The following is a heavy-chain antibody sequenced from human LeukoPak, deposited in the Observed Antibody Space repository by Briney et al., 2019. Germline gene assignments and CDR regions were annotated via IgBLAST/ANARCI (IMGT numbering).Heavy chain of an antibody. CDR2: IYYSGST. V-gene: IGHV4-59*01. J-gene: IGHJ4*02. CDR3: ARALNYGANFDY. CDR1: GGSISSYY. D-gene: IGHD4-17*01. Sequence: SSETLSLTCTVSGGSISSYYWSWIRQPPGNGLEWIGYIYYSGSTNYNPSLKSRVTISVDTSKNQFSLKLSSVTAADTAVYYCARALNYGANFDYWGQGTLVTVSS.